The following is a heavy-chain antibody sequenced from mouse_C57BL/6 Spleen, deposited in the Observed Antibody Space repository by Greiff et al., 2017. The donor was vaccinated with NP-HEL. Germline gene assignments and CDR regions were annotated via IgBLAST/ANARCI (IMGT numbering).Heavy chain of an antibody. V-gene: IGHV1-15*01. CDR1: GYTFTDYE. CDR2: IDPETGGT. D-gene: IGHD1-1*01. J-gene: IGHJ2*01. Sequence: QVHVKQSGAELVRPGASVTLSCKASGYTFTDYEMHWVKQTPVHGLEWIGAIDPETGGTAYNQKFKGKAILTADKSSSTAYMELRSLTSEDSAVYYCTRTLLREVEGDFDYWGQGTTLTVSS. CDR3: TRTLLREVEGDFDY.